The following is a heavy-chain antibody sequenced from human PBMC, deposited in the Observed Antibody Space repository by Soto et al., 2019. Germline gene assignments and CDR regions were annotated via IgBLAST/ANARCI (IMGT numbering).Heavy chain of an antibody. V-gene: IGHV3-7*03. CDR1: GFGFSLFW. CDR3: ARTGWPQSSYYFDY. D-gene: IGHD3-16*01. CDR2: INEDGSEK. Sequence: EVQLAESGGGLVQPGGSLRLSCAACGFGFSLFWMSWLRQTPGKGLEWVANINEDGSEKFFADSVKGRFTISRDNAKNSLSLQMNSLTADDTAVYYCARTGWPQSSYYFDYWGQGTLVTVSS. J-gene: IGHJ4*02.